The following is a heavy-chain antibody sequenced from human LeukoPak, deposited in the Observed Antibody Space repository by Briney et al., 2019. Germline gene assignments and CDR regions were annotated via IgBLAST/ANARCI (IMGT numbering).Heavy chain of an antibody. CDR1: GFTFSSYW. Sequence: GGSLRLSCAASGFTFSSYWMHWVRQAPGKGLVWVSRINPDGSSTTYADSVKGRFTSSRDNAKNTLYLQMNSLRLEDTAVYYCLAREGGQGTLVTVSS. CDR3: LARE. D-gene: IGHD5-24*01. V-gene: IGHV3-74*01. CDR2: INPDGSST. J-gene: IGHJ4*02.